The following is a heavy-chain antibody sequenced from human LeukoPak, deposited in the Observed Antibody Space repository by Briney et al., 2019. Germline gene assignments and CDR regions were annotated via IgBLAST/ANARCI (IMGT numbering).Heavy chain of an antibody. D-gene: IGHD1-26*01. CDR1: GDSFSSSYYY. Sequence: PSETLSLTCTVSGDSFSSSYYYWGWIRQPPGRGLEWIGSIYFTGSTYYNPSLKSRVTISVDTSKNQFSLKMSSVTAADTAVYYCARDSDGAPDYWGQGTLVTVSS. CDR2: IYFTGST. CDR3: ARDSDGAPDY. J-gene: IGHJ4*02. V-gene: IGHV4-39*07.